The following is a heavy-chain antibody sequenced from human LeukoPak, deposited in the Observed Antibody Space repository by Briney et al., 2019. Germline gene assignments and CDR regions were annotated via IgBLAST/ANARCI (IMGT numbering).Heavy chain of an antibody. CDR1: GFTFSSYT. J-gene: IGHJ4*02. CDR2: ISYDGSNK. D-gene: IGHD3-16*01. V-gene: IGHV3-30*18. CDR3: AKDRGEWLTYFDY. Sequence: GGCLRLSCAASGFTFSSYTMNWVRQPPGKGLEWVAVISYDGSNKYYADSVKGRFTISRDNSKNTLYLQMNSLRAEDTAVYYCAKDRGEWLTYFDYWGQGTLVTVSS.